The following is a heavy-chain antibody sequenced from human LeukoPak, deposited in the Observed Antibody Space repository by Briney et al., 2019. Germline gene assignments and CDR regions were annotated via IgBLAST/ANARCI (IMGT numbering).Heavy chain of an antibody. D-gene: IGHD4-17*01. CDR2: IYYSGST. CDR3: ASRPNGDPRAGIDY. CDR1: CGSISSSSYY. V-gene: IGHV4-39*01. Sequence: SETLSLTCTVSCGSISSSSYYWGWIRQPPGKGLEWIGSIYYSGSTYYNPSLKSRVTISVDTSKNQFSLKLSSVTAADTAVYYCASRPNGDPRAGIDYWGQGTLVTVSS. J-gene: IGHJ4*02.